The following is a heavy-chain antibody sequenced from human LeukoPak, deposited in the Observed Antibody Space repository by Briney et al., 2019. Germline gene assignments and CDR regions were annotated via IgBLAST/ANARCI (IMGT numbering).Heavy chain of an antibody. CDR1: GYSFTDHY. D-gene: IGHD7-27*01. V-gene: IGHV1-2*02. Sequence: ASVKVSCKASGYSFTDHYLHWLRQAPGQGLEWMAWIHPKTGVTNYAERFQGRLSLAGDTSISTLYMELNSLTSVDTAVYYCARDHNWGPDYWGQGTLVSVSS. J-gene: IGHJ4*02. CDR3: ARDHNWGPDY. CDR2: IHPKTGVT.